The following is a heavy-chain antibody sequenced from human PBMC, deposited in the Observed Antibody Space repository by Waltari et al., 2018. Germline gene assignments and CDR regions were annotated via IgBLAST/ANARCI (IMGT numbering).Heavy chain of an antibody. J-gene: IGHJ5*02. CDR1: GYSISSGYY. V-gene: IGHV4-38-2*01. Sequence: QVQLQESGPGLVKPSETLSLTCAVSGYSISSGYYWGWIRQPPGKGLEWIGSIYHSGSTYSNPSLKSRVTISVDTSKNQFSLKLSSVTAADTAVYYCARAPYYYGSGSYTWFDPWGQGTLVTVSS. CDR3: ARAPYYYGSGSYTWFDP. D-gene: IGHD3-10*01. CDR2: IYHSGST.